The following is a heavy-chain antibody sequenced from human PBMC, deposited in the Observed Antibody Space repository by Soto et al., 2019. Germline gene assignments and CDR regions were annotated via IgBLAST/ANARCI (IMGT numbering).Heavy chain of an antibody. J-gene: IGHJ6*02. CDR3: TSPYMYSSGLYFYGMDV. D-gene: IGHD6-19*01. Sequence: EVQLVESGGGLVQPGGSLRLSCAASGFTFSSYSMHWVRQAPGKGLVWVSRINSDGSSTSYADSVKVRFTISRDNAKNTVYLQMNSLRAEDTAVYSCTSPYMYSSGLYFYGMDVWGQGTTVTVSS. V-gene: IGHV3-74*01. CDR1: GFTFSSYS. CDR2: INSDGSST.